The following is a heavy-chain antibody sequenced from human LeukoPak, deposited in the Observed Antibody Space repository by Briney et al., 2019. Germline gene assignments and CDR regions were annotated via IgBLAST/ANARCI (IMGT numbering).Heavy chain of an antibody. J-gene: IGHJ4*02. V-gene: IGHV3-30-3*01. D-gene: IGHD3-22*01. Sequence: GGSLRLSCAASGFTFSSYAMHWVRQAPGKGLEWVAVISYDGSNKYYADSVKGRFTISRDNSKNTLYLQMNSLRAEDTAVYYCARGLQNYYDSRGQGSGYFDYWGQGTLVTVSS. CDR3: ARGLQNYYDSRGQGSGYFDY. CDR1: GFTFSSYA. CDR2: ISYDGSNK.